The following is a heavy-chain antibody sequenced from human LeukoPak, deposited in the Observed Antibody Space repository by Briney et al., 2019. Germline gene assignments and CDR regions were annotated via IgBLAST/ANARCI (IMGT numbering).Heavy chain of an antibody. D-gene: IGHD2-2*01. CDR1: GYSFTSYW. CDR2: IYPGDSDT. J-gene: IGHJ6*03. Sequence: GESLKSSCKGSGYSFTSYWIGWVRQMPGKGLEWMGIIYPGDSDTRYSPSFQGQVTISADKSISTAYLQWSSLKASDTAMYYCARHNIGGVVVVPAAPHRDYYYMDVWGKGTTVTVSS. V-gene: IGHV5-51*01. CDR3: ARHNIGGVVVVPAAPHRDYYYMDV.